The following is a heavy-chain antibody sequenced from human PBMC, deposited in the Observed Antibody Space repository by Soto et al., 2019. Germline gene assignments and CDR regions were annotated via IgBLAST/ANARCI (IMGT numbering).Heavy chain of an antibody. Sequence: QTGGSLRLSCAASGFTFSSYAMHWVRQAPGKGLEWVAVISYDGSNKYYADSVKGRFTISRDNSKNTLYLQMNSLRAEDTAVYYCARAPTMIVVVIHFLFDYWGQGTLVTVSS. CDR1: GFTFSSYA. D-gene: IGHD3-22*01. CDR3: ARAPTMIVVVIHFLFDY. V-gene: IGHV3-30-3*01. CDR2: ISYDGSNK. J-gene: IGHJ4*02.